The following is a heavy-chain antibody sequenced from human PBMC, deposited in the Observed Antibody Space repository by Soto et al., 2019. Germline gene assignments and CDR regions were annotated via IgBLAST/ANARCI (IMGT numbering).Heavy chain of an antibody. CDR2: IYYSGST. D-gene: IGHD6-19*01. CDR3: ARHAFHSRGFTGY. CDR1: GGSISSSSYY. V-gene: IGHV4-39*01. J-gene: IGHJ4*02. Sequence: QLQLQESGPGLVKPSETLSLTCTVSGGSISSSSYYWGWIRQPPGKGLEWIGSIYYSGSTYYNPSLKSRGTITLDTSKNHFSLKLSAVTGADTGVYYCARHAFHSRGFTGYWGQGTLVTVSS.